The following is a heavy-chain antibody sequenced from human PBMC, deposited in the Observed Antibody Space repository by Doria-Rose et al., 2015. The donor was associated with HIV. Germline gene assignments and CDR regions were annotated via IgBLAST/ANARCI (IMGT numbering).Heavy chain of an antibody. J-gene: IGHJ4*02. D-gene: IGHD6-13*01. CDR2: IFSNDER. V-gene: IGHV2-26*01. Sequence: QITLKESGPVLVKPTETLTLTCTVSGVSLSSPGMCVSWIRQPPGKALEWLANIFSNDERFYIPSLKSRLTISRDTSKSQVVLTMTDMDPVDTATYYCARIKSSRWYHKYSFDFWGQGTLVIVSA. CDR3: ARIKSSRWYHKYSFDF. CDR1: GVSLSSPGMC.